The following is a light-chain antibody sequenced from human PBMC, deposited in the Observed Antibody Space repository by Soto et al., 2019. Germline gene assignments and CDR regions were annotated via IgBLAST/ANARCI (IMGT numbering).Light chain of an antibody. V-gene: IGLV2-14*01. CDR1: SFDVGGFNS. Sequence: QSVLTQPCSVSGSPGQSVTISCTGTSFDVGGFNSVSWYQQHPGKVPKLMIFEVTNRPAGISSRFSGSKSGNTASLSISGLQAEDEADYYCSSYASGSIYVFGTGTKVTVL. J-gene: IGLJ1*01. CDR2: EVT. CDR3: SSYASGSIYV.